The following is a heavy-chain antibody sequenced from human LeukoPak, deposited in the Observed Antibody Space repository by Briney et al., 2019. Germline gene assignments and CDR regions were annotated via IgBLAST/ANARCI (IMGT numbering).Heavy chain of an antibody. CDR2: INPDGGAK. V-gene: IGHV3-7*04. J-gene: IGHJ5*01. CDR1: GFTFSSYW. CDR3: TRGGRSDS. D-gene: IGHD6-13*01. Sequence: GGSLRLSCAASGFTFSSYWMSWVRHAPGRGLEWVANINPDGGAKFYVDSVKGRFTISRDNAKNSLYLQMDSLRAEDTAVYFCTRGGRSDSWGQGTLVTVSS.